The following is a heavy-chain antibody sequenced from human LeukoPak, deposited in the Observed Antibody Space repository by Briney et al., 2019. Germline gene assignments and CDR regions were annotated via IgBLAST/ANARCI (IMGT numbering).Heavy chain of an antibody. CDR3: VRDFPNSKPRFDW. D-gene: IGHD2/OR15-2a*01. CDR1: AFTFSSYT. CDR2: ISGSGNYI. V-gene: IGHV3-21*01. Sequence: GGSLRLSCAASAFTFSSYTMNWVRQAPGKGLEWLSSISGSGNYIYYADSLKGRITISRENSKNTLYLQMTSLRLEDTAVYFCVRDFPNSKPRFDWWGQGTLVTVSS. J-gene: IGHJ4*02.